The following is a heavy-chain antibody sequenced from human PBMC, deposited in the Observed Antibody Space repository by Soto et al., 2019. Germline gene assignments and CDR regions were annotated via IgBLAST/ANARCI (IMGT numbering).Heavy chain of an antibody. D-gene: IGHD3-3*01. CDR1: GFSLSTSGMC. CDR2: IDWDDDK. Sequence: SGPTLVNPTQTLTLTCTFSGFSLSTSGMCVSWIRQPPGKALEWLALIDWDDDKYYSTSLKTRLTISKDTSKNQVVLTMTNMDPVDTATYYCARNPTIFGVVRGYYYYGMDVWGQGTTVTLSS. J-gene: IGHJ6*02. V-gene: IGHV2-70*01. CDR3: ARNPTIFGVVRGYYYYGMDV.